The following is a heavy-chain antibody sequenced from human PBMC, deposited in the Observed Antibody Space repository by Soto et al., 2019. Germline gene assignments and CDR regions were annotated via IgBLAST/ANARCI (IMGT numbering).Heavy chain of an antibody. CDR2: IYYSGST. Sequence: QLQLQESGPGLVKPSETLSLTCTVSGGSISSSSYYWGWIRQPPGKGLEWIGSIYYSGSTYYNPSLKSRVTISVDTSKNQFSLKLSSVTAADTAVYYCARQCQTTVVTDYWGQGTLVTVSS. D-gene: IGHD4-17*01. CDR1: GGSISSSSYY. J-gene: IGHJ4*02. V-gene: IGHV4-39*01. CDR3: ARQCQTTVVTDY.